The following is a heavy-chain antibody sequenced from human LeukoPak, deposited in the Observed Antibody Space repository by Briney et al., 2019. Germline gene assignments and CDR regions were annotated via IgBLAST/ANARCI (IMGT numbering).Heavy chain of an antibody. D-gene: IGHD3-10*01. CDR1: GFTFSSYA. CDR2: ISGSGGST. CDR3: ATPPQHMVRGAIISYYYYYMDV. Sequence: GGSLRLSCAASGFTFSSYAMSWVRQAPGKGLEWVSAISGSGGSTYYADSVKGRFTISRDNSKNTLYLQMNSLRAEDTAVYYCATPPQHMVRGAIISYYYYYMDVWGKGTTVTVSS. V-gene: IGHV3-23*01. J-gene: IGHJ6*03.